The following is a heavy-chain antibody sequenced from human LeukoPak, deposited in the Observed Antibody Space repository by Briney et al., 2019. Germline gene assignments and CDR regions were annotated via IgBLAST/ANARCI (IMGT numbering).Heavy chain of an antibody. CDR1: GGSISSYY. J-gene: IGHJ4*02. CDR2: IYTSGST. CDR3: ARGEGSGSYMSYFDY. V-gene: IGHV4-4*07. Sequence: SETLSLTCTVSGGSISSYYWSWIRQPAGKGLEWIGRIYTSGSTNYNPSLKSRVTMSVDTSKNQFSLKLSSVTAADTAFYYCARGEGSGSYMSYFDYWGQGALVTVSS. D-gene: IGHD3-10*01.